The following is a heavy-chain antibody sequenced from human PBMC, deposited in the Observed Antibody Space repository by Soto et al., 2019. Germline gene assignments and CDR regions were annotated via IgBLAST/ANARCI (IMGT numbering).Heavy chain of an antibody. CDR2: ISYDGSNK. D-gene: IGHD2-2*02. Sequence: PGESLKISCAASGFTFSSYAMHWVRQAPGKGLEWVAVISYDGSNKYYADSVKGRFTISRDNSKNTLYLQMNSLRAEDTAVYYCAREDIVVVPAAILDYWGQGTLVTVSS. J-gene: IGHJ4*02. CDR1: GFTFSSYA. CDR3: AREDIVVVPAAILDY. V-gene: IGHV3-30-3*01.